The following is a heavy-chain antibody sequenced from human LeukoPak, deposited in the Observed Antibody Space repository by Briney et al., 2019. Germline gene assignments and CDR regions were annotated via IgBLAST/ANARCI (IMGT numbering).Heavy chain of an antibody. D-gene: IGHD2-15*01. V-gene: IGHV3-21*01. J-gene: IGHJ3*02. CDR2: ISSSSSYI. CDR3: ARARVGGYCSGGSCYQRGAFDI. CDR1: GFTFSTYS. Sequence: PGGSLRLSCAASGFTFSTYSMNWVRQAPGKGLEWVSSISSSSSYIYYADSVKGRFTISRDNAKNSLYLQMNSLRAEDTAVYYCARARVGGYCSGGSCYQRGAFDIWGQGTMVTVSS.